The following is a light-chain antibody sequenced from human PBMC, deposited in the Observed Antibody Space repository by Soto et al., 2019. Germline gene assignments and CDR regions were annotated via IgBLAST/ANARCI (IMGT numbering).Light chain of an antibody. CDR1: SSDVGYYDY. CDR2: EVT. V-gene: IGLV2-8*01. J-gene: IGLJ1*01. CDR3: CSYTDSRTHI. Sequence: QSVLTQPPSASGFPGQSVTISCTGTSSDVGYYDYVSWYQQHPGKAPKLVIYEVTKRPSGVPDRVSASKSGNTASLTVSGLRAEDEADYYCCSYTDSRTHIFGSGTKV.